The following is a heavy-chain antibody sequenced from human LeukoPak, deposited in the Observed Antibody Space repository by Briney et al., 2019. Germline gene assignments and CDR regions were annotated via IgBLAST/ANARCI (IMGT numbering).Heavy chain of an antibody. CDR1: GGSISSSSYY. CDR3: ARAEGYYGSGSYTNFDY. J-gene: IGHJ4*02. Sequence: SETLSLTCTVSGGSISSSSYYWGWIRQPPGKGLEWIGSIYYSGSTYYNPSLKSRVTISVDTSKNQFSLKLSSVTAADTAVYYCARAEGYYGSGSYTNFDYWGQGTLVTVSS. CDR2: IYYSGST. D-gene: IGHD3-10*01. V-gene: IGHV4-39*07.